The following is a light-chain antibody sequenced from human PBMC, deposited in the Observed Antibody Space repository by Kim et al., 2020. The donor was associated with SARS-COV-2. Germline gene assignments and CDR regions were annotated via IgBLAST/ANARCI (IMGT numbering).Light chain of an antibody. CDR2: AAS. V-gene: IGKV1-39*01. CDR1: QSISSY. J-gene: IGKJ1*01. CDR3: QQSYSTPRT. Sequence: ASVGDRVTITCRASQSISSYLNWYQQKPGKAPKLLIYAASSLESGVPSRFSGSGSGTDFTLTISSLQPEDFATYYCQQSYSTPRTFGQGTKVDIK.